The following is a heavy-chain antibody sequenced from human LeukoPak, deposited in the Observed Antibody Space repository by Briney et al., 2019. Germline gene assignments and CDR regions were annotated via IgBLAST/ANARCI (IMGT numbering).Heavy chain of an antibody. J-gene: IGHJ6*03. V-gene: IGHV3-53*01. CDR1: GFTVSSNY. Sequence: GGSLRLSCAASGFTVSSNYMSWVRQAPGKGLEGVSGIYSGGSTYYAGSVKGRFTITRDNSKNTLYLQMNSLRAEDTAVYYCARVVMVRGALYYYYMDVWGKGTTVTVSS. D-gene: IGHD3-10*01. CDR3: ARVVMVRGALYYYYMDV. CDR2: IYSGGST.